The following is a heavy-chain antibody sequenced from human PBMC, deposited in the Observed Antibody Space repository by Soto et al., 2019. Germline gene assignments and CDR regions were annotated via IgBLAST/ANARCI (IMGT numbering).Heavy chain of an antibody. CDR1: GFTISGYD. CDR3: TRQRPPSYYYGMDV. J-gene: IGHJ6*02. Sequence: GGSLRLSCAASGFTISGYDMYWVRQGTGKGLKWVSRIGITGDTNYAGSVKGRFTISRENAKNSLFLQMIGLRAGDTAVYYCTRQRPPSYYYGMDVWGQGTTVTVSS. D-gene: IGHD1-1*01. CDR2: IGITGDT. V-gene: IGHV3-13*01.